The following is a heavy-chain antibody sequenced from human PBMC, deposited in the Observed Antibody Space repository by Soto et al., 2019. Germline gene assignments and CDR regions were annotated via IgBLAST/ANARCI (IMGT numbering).Heavy chain of an antibody. Sequence: ASEKVSSKASGYTFTSYGISWVRQAPGQGLEWMGWISAYNGNTNYAQKLQGRVTMNKDTSTSTDYMELRSLRSDDKAVYYCAVTGTTGPYYYYGMDVWGQGTTVTVSS. D-gene: IGHD1-20*01. J-gene: IGHJ6*02. CDR3: AVTGTTGPYYYYGMDV. CDR2: ISAYNGNT. V-gene: IGHV1-18*04. CDR1: GYTFTSYG.